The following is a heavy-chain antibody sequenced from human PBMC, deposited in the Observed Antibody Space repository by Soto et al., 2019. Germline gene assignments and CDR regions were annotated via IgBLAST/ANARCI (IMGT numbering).Heavy chain of an antibody. CDR2: ISGSGGTT. Sequence: LRLSCAASGFTFSSYSMSWVRQAPGKGLDWVSGISGSGGTTYYADSVKGRFTISRDNPKNTVFVQMNSLGPEDTAIYYCAKERNDFWSGTTGGFDHWGQGLLVTVSS. J-gene: IGHJ4*02. CDR3: AKERNDFWSGTTGGFDH. V-gene: IGHV3-23*01. CDR1: GFTFSSYS. D-gene: IGHD3-3*01.